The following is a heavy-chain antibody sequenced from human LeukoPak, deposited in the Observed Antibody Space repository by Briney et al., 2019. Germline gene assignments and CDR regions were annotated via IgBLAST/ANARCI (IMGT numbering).Heavy chain of an antibody. CDR1: GYSFSSFC. Sequence: AGESLKIFCQGSGYSFSSFCVAWVRQMPGKSLEWMGIIYSGDSDTIYSASFLGRVTISSGKSINTAYLQWRSLLASDAAMYYCARHVTPVIVGAVDYWGQGTLVTASS. CDR3: ARHVTPVIVGAVDY. CDR2: IYSGDSDT. D-gene: IGHD1-26*01. V-gene: IGHV5-51*01. J-gene: IGHJ4*02.